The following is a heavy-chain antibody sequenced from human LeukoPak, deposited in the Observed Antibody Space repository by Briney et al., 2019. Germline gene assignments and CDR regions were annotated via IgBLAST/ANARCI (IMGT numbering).Heavy chain of an antibody. CDR3: TTGPTGY. CDR2: IKSKTDGRTT. V-gene: IGHV3-15*01. CDR1: GFTFSNAW. J-gene: IGHJ4*02. Sequence: GGSLRLSCAASGFTFSNAWMSWVRQAPGKGLEWVGRIKSKTDGRTTDYAAPVKGRFTISRDDSKNTLYLQMNSLKTEDTAVYYCTTGPTGYWGQGTLVTVSS.